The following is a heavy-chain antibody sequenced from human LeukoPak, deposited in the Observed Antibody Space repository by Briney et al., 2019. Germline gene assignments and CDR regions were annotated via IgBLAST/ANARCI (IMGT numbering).Heavy chain of an antibody. D-gene: IGHD6-13*01. CDR3: ARDRPSSSPSVELYAFDI. CDR2: INPNSGGT. CDR1: GYTFTGYY. V-gene: IGHV1-2*04. Sequence: ASVKVSCKASGYTFTGYYMHWVRQAPGQGLEWMGWINPNSGGTNYAQKFQGWVTMTRDTSISTAYMELSRLRSDDTAVYYCARDRPSSSPSVELYAFDIWGQGTMVTVSS. J-gene: IGHJ3*02.